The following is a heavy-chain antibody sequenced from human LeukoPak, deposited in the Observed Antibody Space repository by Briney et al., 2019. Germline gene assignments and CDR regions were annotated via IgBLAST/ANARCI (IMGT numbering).Heavy chain of an antibody. Sequence: SETLSLTCTVSGGSISSGGYYRSWIRQHPGKGLEWIGYIYYSGSTYYNPSLKSRVTISVDTSKNQFSLKLSSVTAADTAVYYCARGGQVTMVRGVRRVRNDYWGQGTLVTVSS. J-gene: IGHJ4*02. CDR1: GGSISSGGYY. D-gene: IGHD3-10*01. CDR3: ARGGQVTMVRGVRRVRNDY. V-gene: IGHV4-31*03. CDR2: IYYSGST.